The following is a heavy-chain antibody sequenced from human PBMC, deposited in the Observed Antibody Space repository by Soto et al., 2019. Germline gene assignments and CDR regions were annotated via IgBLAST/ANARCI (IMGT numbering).Heavy chain of an antibody. J-gene: IGHJ4*02. Sequence: VASVKVSCKASGFTFTSSAVQWVRQARGQRLEWIGWIVVGSGNTNHAQKFQERVTITRNMSTSTAYMELSSLRSEDTAVYYFAADKRGMTTVTPSFDYWGQGTLVTVSS. CDR1: GFTFTSSA. V-gene: IGHV1-58*01. CDR3: AADKRGMTTVTPSFDY. D-gene: IGHD4-17*01. CDR2: IVVGSGNT.